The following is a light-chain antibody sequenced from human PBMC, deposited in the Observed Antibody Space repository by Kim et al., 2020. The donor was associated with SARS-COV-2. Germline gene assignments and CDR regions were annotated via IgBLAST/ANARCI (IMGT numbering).Light chain of an antibody. CDR3: QQYNNWPYT. CDR2: GAS. CDR1: QSVSSN. Sequence: SVSPGERATLACRASQSVSSNLAWYQQKPGQAPRLLIYGASTRATGIPARFSGSGSGTEFTLTMSSLQSEDFAVYYCQQYNNWPYTFGQGTKLEI. V-gene: IGKV3-15*01. J-gene: IGKJ2*01.